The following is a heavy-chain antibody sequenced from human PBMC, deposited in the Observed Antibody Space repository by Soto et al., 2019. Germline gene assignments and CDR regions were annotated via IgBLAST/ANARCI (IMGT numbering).Heavy chain of an antibody. Sequence: GGSLRLSCSACGFSFSNYAMSWVCQATGKGLEWVASISGSGRSTNYADSVKGRFTISRDNSKNTLDVQMSSLRAEDTAVYYCARDGGNICSGGSCYFQAPDYWGQGTLVTVSS. CDR1: GFSFSNYA. J-gene: IGHJ4*02. V-gene: IGHV3-23*01. CDR2: ISGSGRST. CDR3: ARDGGNICSGGSCYFQAPDY. D-gene: IGHD2-15*01.